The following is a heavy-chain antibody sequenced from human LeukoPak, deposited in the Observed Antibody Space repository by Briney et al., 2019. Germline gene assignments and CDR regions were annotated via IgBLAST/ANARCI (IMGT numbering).Heavy chain of an antibody. CDR3: VRWGVAADMQD. CDR2: INPAGSDT. J-gene: IGHJ4*02. Sequence: GGSLRLSCEASGFTFSSYCMAWVRQAPGKGLEWVANINPAGSDTYYVDSVKGRFTISRDNAKKSTCLQMNSLRAEETALYYCVRWGVAADMQDWGQGTMVTVSS. CDR1: GFTFSSYC. V-gene: IGHV3-7*01. D-gene: IGHD2-2*01.